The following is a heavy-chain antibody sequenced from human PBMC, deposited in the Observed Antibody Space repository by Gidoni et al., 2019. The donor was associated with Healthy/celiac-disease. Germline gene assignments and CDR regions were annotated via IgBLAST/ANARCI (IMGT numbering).Heavy chain of an antibody. CDR3: ARDASGVPYYYGMDV. J-gene: IGHJ6*02. V-gene: IGHV3-33*01. D-gene: IGHD1-26*01. CDR2: IWYDGSNK. Sequence: QVQLVESGGGVVQPGRSLRLSCAASGFTFRSYGMHWVRQAPGKGLEWVAVIWYDGSNKYYADSVKGRFTISRDNSKNTLYLQMNSLRAEDTAVYYCARDASGVPYYYGMDVWGQGTTVTVSS. CDR1: GFTFRSYG.